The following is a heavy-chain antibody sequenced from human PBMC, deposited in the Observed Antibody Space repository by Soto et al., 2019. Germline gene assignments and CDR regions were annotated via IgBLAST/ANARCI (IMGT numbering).Heavy chain of an antibody. V-gene: IGHV3-48*02. D-gene: IGHD5-18*01. J-gene: IGHJ6*02. CDR1: GFTFSSYS. CDR2: ISSSSSTI. Sequence: EVQLVESGGGLVQPGGSLRLSCAASGFTFSSYSMNWVRQAPGKGLEWVSYISSSSSTIYYADSVKGRFTISRDNAKNSLYLQMNSLRDEDTAVYYCARDPDSYGYVIAHPYYYYGMDVWGQGTTVTVSS. CDR3: ARDPDSYGYVIAHPYYYYGMDV.